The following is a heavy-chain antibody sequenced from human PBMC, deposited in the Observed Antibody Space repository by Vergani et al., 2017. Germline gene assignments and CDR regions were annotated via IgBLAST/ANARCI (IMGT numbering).Heavy chain of an antibody. CDR3: ARDRTDYYGSGRPCFQH. Sequence: QVQLVQSGAEVKKPGASVKVSCKASGYTFTSYGISWVRQAPGQGLEWMGWISAYNGNTNYAQRLQGRVTMTTDTSTSTAYMELRSLRSDDTAVYYCARDRTDYYGSGRPCFQHWGQGTLVTVSS. CDR1: GYTFTSYG. CDR2: ISAYNGNT. V-gene: IGHV1-18*01. J-gene: IGHJ1*01. D-gene: IGHD3-10*01.